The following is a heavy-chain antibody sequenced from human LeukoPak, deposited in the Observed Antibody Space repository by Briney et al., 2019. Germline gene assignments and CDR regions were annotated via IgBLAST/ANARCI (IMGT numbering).Heavy chain of an antibody. CDR3: ARLMFLWPPIYFDY. V-gene: IGHV3-7*01. J-gene: IGHJ4*02. D-gene: IGHD2-8*01. CDR1: GSTFSTYW. CDR2: INQDGNQT. Sequence: GGSLRLSCAASGSTFSTYWMSWVRRAPGKGLEWVVNINQDGNQTFYVDSVKGRFTISRDNPGNSVYLQMNSLRAEDTAVYYCARLMFLWPPIYFDYWGQGTLVTVSS.